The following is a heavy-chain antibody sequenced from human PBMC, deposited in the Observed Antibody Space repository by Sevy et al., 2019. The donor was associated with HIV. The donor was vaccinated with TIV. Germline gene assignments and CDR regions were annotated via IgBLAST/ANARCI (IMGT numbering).Heavy chain of an antibody. J-gene: IGHJ6*02. Sequence: ASVKVSCEASGFNFRSYDIYWVRQAPGQGLEWMGWMNTNTGKTGFAQKFQGRVTMTRNSSISTAYMELSNLRSEDTAVYYCARVSGWHLRYGLDVWGQGTTVTVSS. CDR3: ARVSGWHLRYGLDV. D-gene: IGHD6-19*01. CDR1: GFNFRSYD. CDR2: MNTNTGKT. V-gene: IGHV1-8*02.